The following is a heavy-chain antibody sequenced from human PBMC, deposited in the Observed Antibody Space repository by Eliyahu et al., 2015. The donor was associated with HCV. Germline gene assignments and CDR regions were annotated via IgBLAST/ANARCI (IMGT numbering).Heavy chain of an antibody. CDR1: GGXFSSQX. D-gene: IGHD3-3*01. J-gene: IGHJ4*02. V-gene: IGHV1-69*01. CDR3: ARGPETKSAYYYNY. CDR2: IIPLFGTG. Sequence: QVQLVQSGAEVKKPGSSVKVSCKASGGXFSSQXIDWVRQAPGQGLEWVGGIIPLFGTGNYAQKFQGRVTITADESTSTAYMELSSLRSEDTAVYYCARGPETKSAYYYNYWGQGTLVTVSS.